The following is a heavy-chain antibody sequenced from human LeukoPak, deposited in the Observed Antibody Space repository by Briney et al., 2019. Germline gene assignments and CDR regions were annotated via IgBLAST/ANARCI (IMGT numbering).Heavy chain of an antibody. J-gene: IGHJ4*02. CDR1: GFTLSYYW. V-gene: IGHV3-7*01. CDR2: IKQDGGEK. CDR3: ARDRGGHSY. Sequence: PGGSLRLSCAASGFTLSYYWMSWVRQAPGKGLEWVANIKQDGGEKNYVGSVKGRFTISRGNAKNSLYLQMNSLRAEDTAVYYCARDRGGHSYWGQGTPVTVSS.